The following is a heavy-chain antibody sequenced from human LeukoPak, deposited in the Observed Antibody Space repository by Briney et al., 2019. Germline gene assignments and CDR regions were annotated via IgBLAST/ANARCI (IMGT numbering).Heavy chain of an antibody. V-gene: IGHV4-34*01. Sequence: PSETLSLTCAVFDGSFSDYYWSWVRQPPGKGREWIGEINYSGRTNYYPSLTSRATLSIDTSKNQFSLKLSSVTAADTAVYYCARTGPRQLIDYWGQGTLVTVSS. J-gene: IGHJ4*02. D-gene: IGHD6-19*01. CDR1: DGSFSDYY. CDR2: INYSGRT. CDR3: ARTGPRQLIDY.